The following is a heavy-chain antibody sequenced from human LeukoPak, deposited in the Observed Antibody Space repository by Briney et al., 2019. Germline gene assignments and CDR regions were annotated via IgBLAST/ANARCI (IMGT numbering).Heavy chain of an antibody. Sequence: EASVKVSCKASGYTFTDYYMHWVRQAPGQGLEWMGWINPNSGDTNYAQNFQGRVTMSRDTSITTAYMELSSLRSDDTAVYYCARVSSRGWYGDYWGQGTLVTVSS. CDR1: GYTFTDYY. CDR3: ARVSSRGWYGDY. V-gene: IGHV1-2*02. CDR2: INPNSGDT. J-gene: IGHJ4*02. D-gene: IGHD6-19*01.